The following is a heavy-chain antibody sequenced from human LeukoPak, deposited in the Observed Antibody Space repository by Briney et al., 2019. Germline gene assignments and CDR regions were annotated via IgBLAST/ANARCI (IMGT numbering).Heavy chain of an antibody. CDR1: GGSISSGSYY. CDR2: IHTSGST. Sequence: SQTLSLTCTVSGGSISSGSYYWSWIRQPAGKGLEWIGRIHTSGSTNYNPSLKSRVTISVDTSKNQFSLKLSSVTAADTAVYYCARELVVPAAIGWFDPWGQGTLVTVSS. V-gene: IGHV4-61*02. CDR3: ARELVVPAAIGWFDP. J-gene: IGHJ5*02. D-gene: IGHD2-2*02.